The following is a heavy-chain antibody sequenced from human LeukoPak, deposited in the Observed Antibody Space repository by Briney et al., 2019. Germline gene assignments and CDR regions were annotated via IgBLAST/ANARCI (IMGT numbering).Heavy chain of an antibody. V-gene: IGHV3-48*01. Sequence: PGGSLRLSCAASGFTFSSYSMNWVRQAPGKGLEWVSYISSSSSIIYYADSVKGRFTISRDNAKNSLYLQTNSLRAEDTAVYYCARESYYYGSGSYDQFDYWGQGTLVTVSS. CDR2: ISSSSSII. J-gene: IGHJ4*02. CDR1: GFTFSSYS. CDR3: ARESYYYGSGSYDQFDY. D-gene: IGHD3-10*01.